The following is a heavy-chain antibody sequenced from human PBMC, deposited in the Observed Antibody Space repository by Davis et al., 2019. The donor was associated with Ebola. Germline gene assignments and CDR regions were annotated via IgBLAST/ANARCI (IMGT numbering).Heavy chain of an antibody. D-gene: IGHD5-12*01. Sequence: MPGGSLRLSCTVSGGSISSSTFYWGWIRQPPGKGLEWIGTIYSTGSTYYNPSLKSRVTISVDTPQNQFSLRLSSVTAADTAVYYCARHRGGWLPQYFDYWGQGTLATVSS. CDR1: GGSISSSTFY. CDR2: IYSTGST. V-gene: IGHV4-39*01. CDR3: ARHRGGWLPQYFDY. J-gene: IGHJ4*02.